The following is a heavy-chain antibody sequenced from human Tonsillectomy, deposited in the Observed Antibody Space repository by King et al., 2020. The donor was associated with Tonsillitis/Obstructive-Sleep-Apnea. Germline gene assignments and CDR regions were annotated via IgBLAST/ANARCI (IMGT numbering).Heavy chain of an antibody. CDR3: ATRGYCSSTSCSLTNWFDP. Sequence: QLVQSGAEVKKPGASVKVSCKVSGYTLTELSMHWVRQAPGKGLEWMGGFDPEDGETIYAQKFQGRVTMTEDTSTDTAYMELSSLRSEDTAGYYCATRGYCSSTSCSLTNWFDPWGQGTLVTVSS. CDR1: GYTLTELS. V-gene: IGHV1-24*01. J-gene: IGHJ5*02. D-gene: IGHD2-2*01. CDR2: FDPEDGET.